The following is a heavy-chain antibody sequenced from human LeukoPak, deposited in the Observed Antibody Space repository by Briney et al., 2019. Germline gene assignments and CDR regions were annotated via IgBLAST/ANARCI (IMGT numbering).Heavy chain of an antibody. CDR1: GYTFTSYG. Sequence: ASVKVSCKASGYTFTSYGISWVRQAPGQGLEWMGWISAYNGNTNYAQKLQGRVTMTTDTSTSTAYMELRSLRSDDTAVYYCARDLPSWTTAAAVAFDVWGQGTMVTVSS. J-gene: IGHJ3*01. V-gene: IGHV1-18*01. D-gene: IGHD6-13*01. CDR3: ARDLPSWTTAAAVAFDV. CDR2: ISAYNGNT.